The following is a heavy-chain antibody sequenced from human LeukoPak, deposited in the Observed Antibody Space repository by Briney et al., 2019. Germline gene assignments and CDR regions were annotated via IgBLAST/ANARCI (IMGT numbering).Heavy chain of an antibody. D-gene: IGHD1-26*01. Sequence: ASVKVSFKASGYTFTGYYLHWVRQAPGQGPEWMGWINPKSGDTKYAQMLQGRVTMTRDSSISTAYMEVSRLRSDDTAVYYCARDGESSGSDDFDYWGQGTLVTVSS. CDR1: GYTFTGYY. CDR3: ARDGESSGSDDFDY. CDR2: INPKSGDT. V-gene: IGHV1-2*02. J-gene: IGHJ4*02.